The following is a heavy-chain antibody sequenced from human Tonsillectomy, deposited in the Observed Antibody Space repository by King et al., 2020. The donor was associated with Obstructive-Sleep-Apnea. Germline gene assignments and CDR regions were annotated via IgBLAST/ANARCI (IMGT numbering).Heavy chain of an antibody. CDR1: GFTFSSFA. J-gene: IGHJ4*02. V-gene: IGHV3-30*04. CDR3: AREEDYYDSSGYYYYFDY. Sequence: VQLVESGGGVVQPGRSLRLSCAASGFTFSSFAMHWVRQAPGKGLEGVAVISYDGINKYYADSGKGRFTISRDNSKNTLYLQMNSLRAEDTAVYYCAREEDYYDSSGYYYYFDYWGQGTLVTVSS. CDR2: ISYDGINK. D-gene: IGHD3-22*01.